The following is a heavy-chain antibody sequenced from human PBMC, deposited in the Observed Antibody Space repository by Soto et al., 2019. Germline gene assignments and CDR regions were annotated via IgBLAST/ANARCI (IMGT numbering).Heavy chain of an antibody. CDR1: GFTFSSYA. CDR3: ARDRGSSWYGYYYYYYGMDV. CDR2: ISYDGSNK. V-gene: IGHV3-30-3*01. Sequence: QVQLVESGGGVVQPGRSLRLSCAASGFTFSSYAMHWVRQAPGKGLEWVAVISYDGSNKYYADSVKGRFTISRDNSKNTLYLQMNSLRAEDTAVYYCARDRGSSWYGYYYYYYGMDVWGQGTTVTVSS. D-gene: IGHD6-13*01. J-gene: IGHJ6*02.